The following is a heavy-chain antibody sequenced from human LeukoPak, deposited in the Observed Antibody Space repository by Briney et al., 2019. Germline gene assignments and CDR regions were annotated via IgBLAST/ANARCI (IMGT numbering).Heavy chain of an antibody. J-gene: IGHJ4*02. CDR2: IRYDGSNK. D-gene: IGHD2-8*01. Sequence: GGSLRLSCAASGFTFSSYGMHWVRQAPGKGLEWVAFIRYDGSNKYYADSVKGRFTISRDNSKNTLYLQMNSLRAEDTAVYYCAKDGIKGYCTNGVCYTGGYFDYWGQGTLVTVSS. CDR3: AKDGIKGYCTNGVCYTGGYFDY. CDR1: GFTFSSYG. V-gene: IGHV3-30*02.